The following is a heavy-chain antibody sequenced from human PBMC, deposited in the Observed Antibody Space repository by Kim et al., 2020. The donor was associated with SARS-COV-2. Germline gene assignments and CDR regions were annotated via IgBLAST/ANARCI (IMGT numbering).Heavy chain of an antibody. D-gene: IGHD5-18*01. J-gene: IGHJ6*02. V-gene: IGHV1-46*01. CDR2: INPSGGST. CDR1: GYTFTSYY. Sequence: ASVKVSCKASGYTFTSYYMHWVRQAPGQGLEWMGIINPSGGSTSYAQKFQGRVTMTRDTSTSTVYMELSSLRSEDTAVYYCARDRRGYSYGYDYYYGMDVWGQGTTVTVSS. CDR3: ARDRRGYSYGYDYYYGMDV.